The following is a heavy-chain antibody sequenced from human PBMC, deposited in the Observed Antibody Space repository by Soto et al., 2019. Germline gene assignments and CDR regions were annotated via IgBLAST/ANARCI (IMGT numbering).Heavy chain of an antibody. V-gene: IGHV3-33*01. D-gene: IGHD6-6*01. J-gene: IGHJ4*02. CDR3: ARDTQSSSIAAPDY. Sequence: QVQLVESGGGVVQPGRSLRLSCAASGFTFSSYGMHWVRQAPGKGLEWVAVIWYDGSNKYYADSVKGLFTISRDNSKNALDLQMNSMRAEDTAVYYCARDTQSSSIAAPDYWGQGNLVTVSS. CDR1: GFTFSSYG. CDR2: IWYDGSNK.